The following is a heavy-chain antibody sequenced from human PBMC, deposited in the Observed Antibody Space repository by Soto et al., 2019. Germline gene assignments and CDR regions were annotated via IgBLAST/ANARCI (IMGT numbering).Heavy chain of an antibody. CDR2: SSAYNGNT. D-gene: IGHD6-13*01. J-gene: IGHJ5*02. CDR3: ARDLIALRTGWFEX. V-gene: IGHV1-18*04. CDR1: GYTFSTYG. Sequence: ASVKVSCKASGYTFSTYGISWLRQAPGQGLEWRGFSSAYNGNTNYAPKFQGRVSMNKDTSTSTAYMEPRSLTSDDTAVYYCARDLIALRTGWFEXLGQGTRLTGSX.